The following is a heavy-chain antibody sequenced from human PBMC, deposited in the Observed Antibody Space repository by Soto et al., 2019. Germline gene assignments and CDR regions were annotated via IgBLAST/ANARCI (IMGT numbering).Heavy chain of an antibody. J-gene: IGHJ4*02. D-gene: IGHD3-22*01. CDR3: AREYYDSSGYYYFGFGY. CDR1: GFTVSSNY. Sequence: GGSLRLSCAASGFTVSSNYMSWVRQAPGKGLEWVSVIWYDGSNKFYADSVKGRFTISRDNSKNTLYLQMNSLRAEDTAVYYCAREYYDSSGYYYFGFGYWGQGTLVTVTS. V-gene: IGHV3-33*08. CDR2: IWYDGSNK.